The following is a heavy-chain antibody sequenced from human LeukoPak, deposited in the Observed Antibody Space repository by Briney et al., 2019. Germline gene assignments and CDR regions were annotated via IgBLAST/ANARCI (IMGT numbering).Heavy chain of an antibody. CDR3: ARDAIRYCSSTSCYAFFDY. V-gene: IGHV3-20*04. D-gene: IGHD2-2*01. Sequence: GGSLRLSCAASGFTFAVYGMSWVRQAPGKGLEWVSGINWNGGSTGYADSVKGRFTISRDNAKNSLYLQMNSLRAEDTALYYCARDAIRYCSSTSCYAFFDYWGQGTLVTVSS. CDR2: INWNGGST. CDR1: GFTFAVYG. J-gene: IGHJ4*02.